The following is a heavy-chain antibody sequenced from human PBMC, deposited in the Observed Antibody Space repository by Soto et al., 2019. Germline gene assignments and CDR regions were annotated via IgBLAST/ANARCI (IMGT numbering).Heavy chain of an antibody. D-gene: IGHD5-18*01. CDR3: AKGSGYSFTALLNWFDP. Sequence: SETLSLTCTVSGGSISSGGYYWSWIRQHPGKGLEWIGYIYYSGSTYYNPSLKSRVTISVDTSKNQFSLKLSSVTAADTALYYCAKGSGYSFTALLNWFDPWGQGTLVTVSS. CDR2: IYYSGST. J-gene: IGHJ5*02. CDR1: GGSISSGGYY. V-gene: IGHV4-31*03.